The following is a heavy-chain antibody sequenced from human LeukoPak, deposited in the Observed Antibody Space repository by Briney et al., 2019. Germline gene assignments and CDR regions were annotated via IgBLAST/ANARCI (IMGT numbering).Heavy chain of an antibody. J-gene: IGHJ2*01. CDR1: GGSISTYY. V-gene: IGHV4-59*01. CDR2: IHYSGST. CDR3: ARWRDYYDSSGYSYWYFDL. Sequence: SETLSLTCNVSGGSISTYYWNWIRQPPGKGLEWIGHIHYSGSTNYNSSLKSRVSISVHTPKNQFSLKLSSVTGADTAVYYCARWRDYYDSSGYSYWYFDLWGRGTLVTVSA. D-gene: IGHD3-22*01.